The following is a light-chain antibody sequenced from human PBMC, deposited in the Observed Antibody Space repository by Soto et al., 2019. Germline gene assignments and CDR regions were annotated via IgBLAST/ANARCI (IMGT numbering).Light chain of an antibody. J-gene: IGLJ1*01. CDR3: SSYTTSNTRQIV. Sequence: QSALTPPSSVACAHGQVITILRTGTSRDVGGYNYVSWYQHHPGKAPKLLIYDVSNRPSGISNRFSGSKSDNTASLTISGLQPEDEADYYCSSYTTSNTRQIVFGTGTKVTVL. CDR2: DVS. CDR1: SRDVGGYNY. V-gene: IGLV2-14*03.